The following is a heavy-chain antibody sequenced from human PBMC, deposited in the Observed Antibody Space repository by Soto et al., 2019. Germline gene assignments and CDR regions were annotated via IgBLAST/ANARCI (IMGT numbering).Heavy chain of an antibody. CDR2: IYWDHDK. J-gene: IGHJ4*02. CDR3: AHRRPYSNSPEYFFDY. Sequence: QITLKESGPTLVKPTQTLTLTCTFSGFSLSTSGVDVGWIRQPPGKALEWLALIYWDHDKRYSPSLKSRLTITKDTSKNQVVLTMTNMDPLDTATYYCAHRRPYSNSPEYFFDYWGQGTLVTVSS. D-gene: IGHD6-6*01. CDR1: GFSLSTSGVD. V-gene: IGHV2-5*02.